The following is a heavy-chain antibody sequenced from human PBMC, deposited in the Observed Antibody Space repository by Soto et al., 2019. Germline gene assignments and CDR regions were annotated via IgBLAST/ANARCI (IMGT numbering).Heavy chain of an antibody. J-gene: IGHJ3*02. CDR2: ITGSGSTT. Sequence: EVQLLESGGGLVQPGKSLRLSCAASGFAFNNYVMSWVRQAAGKGPEWVSSITGSGSTTYYADSVKGRFAISRDNSKNTLYLQMNSLRAEDTAEYYCVEGSYSRSPLAASDIWGQGTVITVSS. D-gene: IGHD3-22*01. CDR3: VEGSYSRSPLAASDI. V-gene: IGHV3-23*01. CDR1: GFAFNNYV.